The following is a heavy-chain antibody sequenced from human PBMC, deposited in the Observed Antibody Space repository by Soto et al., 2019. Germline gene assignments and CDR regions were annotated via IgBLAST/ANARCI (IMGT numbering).Heavy chain of an antibody. D-gene: IGHD5-12*01. V-gene: IGHV3-7*05. Sequence: GGSLRLSCAGSGFAFSDYWMSWARQAPGKGLEWVANIKYDGSEEYYVDSVRGRFTISRDNAMNSLHLQMNSLRADDTAVYYCARFASGKSASTWGQGTLVTVSS. CDR3: ARFASGKSAST. CDR2: IKYDGSEE. CDR1: GFAFSDYW. J-gene: IGHJ5*02.